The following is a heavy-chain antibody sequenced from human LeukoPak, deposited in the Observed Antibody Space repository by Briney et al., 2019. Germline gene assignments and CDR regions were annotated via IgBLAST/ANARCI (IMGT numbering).Heavy chain of an antibody. CDR1: GGSVSGYY. CDR2: IYYNGRT. D-gene: IGHD5-18*01. CDR3: VRTPDTGSSAYYYEGLDV. V-gene: IGHV4-59*02. J-gene: IGHJ6*02. Sequence: SETLSLTCSVSGGSVSGYYWGWIRQPPGKGLEWIGYIYYNGRTIYNPSPKSRISMSIDASKNQFSLRLTSVTSLDTGVYYCVRTPDTGSSAYYYEGLDVWGQGTTVTVSS.